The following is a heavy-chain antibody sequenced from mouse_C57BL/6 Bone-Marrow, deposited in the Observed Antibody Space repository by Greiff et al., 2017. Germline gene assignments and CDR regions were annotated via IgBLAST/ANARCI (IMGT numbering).Heavy chain of an antibody. Sequence: VQLKESGAELVRPGASVKLSCTASGFNIKDDYMHWVKQRPEQGLEWIGWIDPENGDTEYASKFQGKATITADTSSNTAYLQLSSLTSEDTAVYYCTIWRWLLRGFAYWGQGTLVTVSA. CDR3: TIWRWLLRGFAY. V-gene: IGHV14-4*01. CDR2: IDPENGDT. CDR1: GFNIKDDY. D-gene: IGHD2-3*01. J-gene: IGHJ3*01.